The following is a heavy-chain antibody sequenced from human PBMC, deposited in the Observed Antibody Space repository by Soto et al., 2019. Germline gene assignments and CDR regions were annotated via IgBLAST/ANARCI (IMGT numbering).Heavy chain of an antibody. D-gene: IGHD5-12*01. CDR1: GFSLSTSGVG. CDR2: IYCDVDK. J-gene: IGHJ1*01. CDR3: ARYSRNTYFQH. Sequence: QITLKESGPTLVKPTQTLTLTCTFSGFSLSTSGVGEGWIRQPPGKSLEWLALIYCDVDKRYSPSLKRMLTITKDASKSLVDLQMNNMAPLDTATYYCARYSRNTYFQHWRQHTLDTISS. V-gene: IGHV2-5*02.